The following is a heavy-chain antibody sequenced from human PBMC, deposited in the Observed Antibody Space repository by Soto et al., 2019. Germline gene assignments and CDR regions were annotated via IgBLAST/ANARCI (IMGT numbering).Heavy chain of an antibody. V-gene: IGHV2-5*02. CDR1: GFSVSTSEVA. D-gene: IGHD3-16*01. CDR3: ARLIDLYVVFDY. Sequence: QITLKESGPTLVKPTQTLTLTCTFSGFSVSTSEVAVGWIRQPPGKALEWLALIYWDDDKRYSPPLNNRLTVTTDTSKNQVVLSMTNMDTVDTGTYFCARLIDLYVVFDYWGQGILVTVSS. CDR2: IYWDDDK. J-gene: IGHJ4*02.